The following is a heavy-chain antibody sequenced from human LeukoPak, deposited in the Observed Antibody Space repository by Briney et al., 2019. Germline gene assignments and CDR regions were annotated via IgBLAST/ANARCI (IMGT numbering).Heavy chain of an antibody. J-gene: IGHJ4*02. Sequence: PSETLSLTCTVSGVSISDSNYYWGWIRQPPGKGLEWIARIYDGGRTYCQPSLKSRAAIFLDTDKNQFYLGLCAVNHPDTGGHYCASPLNAYGDYKVHWGQGTLVTVSS. V-gene: IGHV4-39*01. CDR1: GVSISDSNYY. CDR3: ASPLNAYGDYKVH. CDR2: IYDGGRT. D-gene: IGHD4-17*01.